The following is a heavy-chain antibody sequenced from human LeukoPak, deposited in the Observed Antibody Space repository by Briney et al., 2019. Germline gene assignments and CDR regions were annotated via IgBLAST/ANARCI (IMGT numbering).Heavy chain of an antibody. D-gene: IGHD1-26*01. CDR3: AGGVPEWELPRGNWFDP. V-gene: IGHV4-4*02. Sequence: SETLSLTCAVSGGSISSSNWWSWVRQPPGKGLEWIGEIYHSGSTNYNPSLKSRVTISVDTSKNQFSLKLSSVTAADTAVYYCAGGVPEWELPRGNWFDPWGQGTLVTVSS. CDR1: GGSISSSNW. J-gene: IGHJ5*02. CDR2: IYHSGST.